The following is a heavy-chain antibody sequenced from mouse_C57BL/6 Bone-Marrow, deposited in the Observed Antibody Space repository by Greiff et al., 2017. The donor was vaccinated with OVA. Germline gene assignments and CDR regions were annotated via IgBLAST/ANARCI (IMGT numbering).Heavy chain of an antibody. CDR3: ARDYGSSYYAMDY. CDR2: IYPGSGST. CDR1: GYTFTSYW. D-gene: IGHD1-1*01. V-gene: IGHV1-55*01. Sequence: VQLQQPGAELVKPGASVKMSCKASGYTFTSYWITWVKQRPGQGLEWIGDIYPGSGSTNYNEKFKSKATLTVDTSSSTAYMQLSSLTSEDSAVYYCARDYGSSYYAMDYWGQGTSVTGSS. J-gene: IGHJ4*01.